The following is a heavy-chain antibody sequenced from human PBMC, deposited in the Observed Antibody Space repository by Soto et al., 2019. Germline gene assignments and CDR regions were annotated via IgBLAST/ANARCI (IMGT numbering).Heavy chain of an antibody. CDR1: GYSFTSYW. V-gene: IGHV5-51*01. CDR2: IYPGDSDT. D-gene: IGHD7-27*01. Sequence: GESLNISCKVSGYSFTSYWIGWVRQMPGKGREWRGIIYPGDSDTRYSPSFQGRVTISADKSIRTAYLQWSRLKASDTAMYYCARRPSLWGYYGMDVWGKGTTVTVP. J-gene: IGHJ6*04. CDR3: ARRPSLWGYYGMDV.